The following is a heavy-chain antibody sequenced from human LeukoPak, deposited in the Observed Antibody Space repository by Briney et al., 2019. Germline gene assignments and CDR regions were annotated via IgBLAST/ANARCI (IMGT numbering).Heavy chain of an antibody. CDR2: INHSGST. CDR1: GGSISSSSYY. V-gene: IGHV4-39*07. J-gene: IGHJ5*02. D-gene: IGHD3-10*01. CDR3: ARRRYYYGSGSYYTKYNWFDP. Sequence: PSETLSLTCTVSGGSISSSSYYWHWIRQPPGKGLEWIGEINHSGSTNYNPSLKSRVTISVDTSKNQFSLKLSSVTAADTAVYYCARRRYYYGSGSYYTKYNWFDPWGQGTLVTVSS.